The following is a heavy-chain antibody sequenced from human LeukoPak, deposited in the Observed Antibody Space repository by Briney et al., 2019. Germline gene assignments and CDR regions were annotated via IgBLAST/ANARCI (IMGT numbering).Heavy chain of an antibody. J-gene: IGHJ6*03. CDR3: ARLVMGDYYYYYMDV. Sequence: KTSETLSLTCTVSGVSISSSYWSWIRQPPGKGLEWIGYIYYSGSTYYNPSLKSRVTISVDTSKNQFSLKLSSVTAADTAVYYCARLVMGDYYYYYMDVWGKGTTVTVSS. CDR2: IYYSGST. CDR1: GVSISSSY. V-gene: IGHV4-59*08. D-gene: IGHD3-22*01.